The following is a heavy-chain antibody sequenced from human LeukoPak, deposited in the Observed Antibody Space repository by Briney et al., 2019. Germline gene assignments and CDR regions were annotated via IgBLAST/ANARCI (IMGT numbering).Heavy chain of an antibody. CDR2: ISSSSSTM. CDR3: ARVSIAAAGIDY. V-gene: IGHV3-48*04. J-gene: IGHJ4*02. Sequence: GGSLRLSCAASGFTFSSYNMNWVRQAPGKGLEWVSYISSSSSTMYYADSVKGRFTISRDNAKNSLFLQMNSLRAEDTAVYYCARVSIAAAGIDYWGQGTLVTVSS. D-gene: IGHD6-13*01. CDR1: GFTFSSYN.